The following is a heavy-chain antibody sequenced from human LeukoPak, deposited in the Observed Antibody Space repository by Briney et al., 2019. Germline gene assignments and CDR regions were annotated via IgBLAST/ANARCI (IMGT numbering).Heavy chain of an antibody. V-gene: IGHV3-66*02. CDR1: GFTARSNY. J-gene: IGHJ5*02. CDR2: IYSGGRT. CDR3: ATEGFSSGWSYLP. Sequence: GGSLRLSCATSGFTARSNYMSWVRQAPGQGLEWVSVIYSGGRTYYADSVKGRFTISRDNSKNTLYLQMNSLRPEDTAVYYCATEGFSSGWSYLPWGQGTRVTVSS. D-gene: IGHD6-19*01.